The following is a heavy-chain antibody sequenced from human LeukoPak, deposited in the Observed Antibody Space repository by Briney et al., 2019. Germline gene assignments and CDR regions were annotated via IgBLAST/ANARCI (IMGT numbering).Heavy chain of an antibody. CDR3: ARARIAVAGAAYYYYGMDV. CDR1: GGTFSSYA. CDR2: IIPIFGTA. Sequence: GASVKVSCKASGGTFSSYAISWVRQAPGQGLEWMGGIIPIFGTANYAQKFQGRVTITADESTSTAYMELSSLRSEDTAVYYCARARIAVAGAAYYYYGMDVWGQGTTVTVSS. V-gene: IGHV1-69*01. D-gene: IGHD6-19*01. J-gene: IGHJ6*02.